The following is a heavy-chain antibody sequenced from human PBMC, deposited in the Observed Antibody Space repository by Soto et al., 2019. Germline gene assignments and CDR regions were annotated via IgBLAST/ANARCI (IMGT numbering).Heavy chain of an antibody. CDR2: TSGSGGST. J-gene: IGHJ3*02. D-gene: IGHD3-22*01. CDR1: GFTFSSYA. V-gene: IGHV3-23*01. Sequence: GGSLRLSCAASGFTFSSYAMSWVRQAPGKGLEWVSATSGSGGSTYYADSVKGRFTISRDNSKNTLYLQMNSLRAEDTAVYYCAKDHDSSGYYYGGNAFDIWGQGTMVTVS. CDR3: AKDHDSSGYYYGGNAFDI.